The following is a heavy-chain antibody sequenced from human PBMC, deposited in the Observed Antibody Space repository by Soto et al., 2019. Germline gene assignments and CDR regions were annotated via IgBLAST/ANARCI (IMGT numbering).Heavy chain of an antibody. Sequence: ASVKVSCKASGYTFTSYAMHWVRQAPGQRLEWMGWINAGNGNTKYSQKFQGRVTITRDTSAGTAYMELSSLRSEDAAVYYCASLSGYDFWSGYRSLGPLDAFDIWGQGTMVTV. CDR2: INAGNGNT. J-gene: IGHJ3*02. CDR1: GYTFTSYA. D-gene: IGHD3-3*01. CDR3: ASLSGYDFWSGYRSLGPLDAFDI. V-gene: IGHV1-3*01.